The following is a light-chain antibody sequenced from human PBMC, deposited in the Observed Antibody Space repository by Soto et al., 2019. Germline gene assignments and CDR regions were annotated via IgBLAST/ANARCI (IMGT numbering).Light chain of an antibody. CDR2: DVS. J-gene: IGLJ3*02. V-gene: IGLV2-11*01. CDR3: CSYAGSYTFEV. Sequence: QSALTQPASVSGSPGQSITISCTGASSDVGNCNCVSWYQQHPGKAPKLMIYDVSKRPSGVPDRFSGSKSGNTASLTISGLQAEDEADYYCCSYAGSYTFEVFGGGTKLTVL. CDR1: SSDVGNCNC.